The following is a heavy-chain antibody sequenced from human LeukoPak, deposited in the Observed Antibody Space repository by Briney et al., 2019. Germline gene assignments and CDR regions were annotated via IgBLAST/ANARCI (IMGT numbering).Heavy chain of an antibody. CDR3: ARSRFSSSLPDY. Sequence: SETLSLTCTVSGYSITSGYYWCCIRQPPGKGLAWIGSIYHSGSTYYNPSLESRVIISVDTSKNQFSLRLSSVPAADTAVYYGARSRFSSSLPDYWGQGTRVTVSA. V-gene: IGHV4-38-2*02. CDR1: GYSITSGYY. CDR2: IYHSGST. J-gene: IGHJ4*02. D-gene: IGHD6-13*01.